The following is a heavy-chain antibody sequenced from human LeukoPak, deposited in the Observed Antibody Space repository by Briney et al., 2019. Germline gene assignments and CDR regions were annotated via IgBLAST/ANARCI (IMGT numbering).Heavy chain of an antibody. J-gene: IGHJ4*02. Sequence: GGSLRLSCAASGFTFSSYAMSWVRQAPGKGLEWVSAISGGGGSTYYADSVKGRFTISRDNSKNTLYLQMNSLRAEDTAVYYCSKDGIYCSSTSCYDNFDYWGQGTLVTVSS. D-gene: IGHD2-2*01. CDR1: GFTFSSYA. CDR2: ISGGGGST. CDR3: SKDGIYCSSTSCYDNFDY. V-gene: IGHV3-23*01.